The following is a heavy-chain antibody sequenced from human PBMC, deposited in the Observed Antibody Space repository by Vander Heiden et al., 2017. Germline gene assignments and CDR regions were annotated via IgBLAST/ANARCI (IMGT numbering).Heavy chain of an antibody. V-gene: IGHV3-11*01. CDR2: ISSSGSTI. CDR1: GFTFSDYN. Sequence: GFTFSDYNMSWIGQARGNGLEWVAYISSSGSTIYYADAVKGQFTISRDNAKNSLYLQMNSLRAEDTAVYYCAREVRYSSSWYGGWFDPWGQGTLVTVSS. CDR3: AREVRYSSSWYGGWFDP. J-gene: IGHJ5*02. D-gene: IGHD6-13*01.